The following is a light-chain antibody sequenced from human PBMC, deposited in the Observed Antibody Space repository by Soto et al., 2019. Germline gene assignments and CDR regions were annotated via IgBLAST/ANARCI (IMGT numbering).Light chain of an antibody. CDR1: QSVGSW. V-gene: IGKV1-5*01. CDR2: EAS. Sequence: DIQMTQSPSTLSVSVGDRVTITCRASQSVGSWLAWYQQKPGKAPTLLIYEASTLQSGVPSRFTGSGSETEFTLTISSLQPDDFATYYCQQYESYSWTFGQGTKVDIK. CDR3: QQYESYSWT. J-gene: IGKJ1*01.